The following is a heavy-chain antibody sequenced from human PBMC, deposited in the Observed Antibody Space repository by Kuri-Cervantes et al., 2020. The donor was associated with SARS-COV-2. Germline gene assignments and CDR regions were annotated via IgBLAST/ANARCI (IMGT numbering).Heavy chain of an antibody. V-gene: IGHV1-2*02. J-gene: IGHJ3*02. CDR3: ASSLLWFGEWGFFDI. D-gene: IGHD3-10*01. CDR1: GFTFSSYG. CDR2: INPNSGGT. Sequence: GESLKISCAASGFTFSSYGMHWVRQAPGQGLEWMGWINPNSGGTNYAQKFQGRVTMTRDTSISTAYMELSRLRSDDTAVYYCASSLLWFGEWGFFDIWGQGTMVTVSS.